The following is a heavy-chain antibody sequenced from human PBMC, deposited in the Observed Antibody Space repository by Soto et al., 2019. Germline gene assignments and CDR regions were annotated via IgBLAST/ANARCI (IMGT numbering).Heavy chain of an antibody. J-gene: IGHJ4*02. CDR2: ISYDGSNK. Sequence: PGGSLRLSCAASGFTFSSYGMHWVRQAPGKGLEWVAVISYDGSNKYYADSVKGRFTISRDNSKNTLYLQMNSLRAEDTAVYYCAKVGMRFGELFYFDYWGQGTLVTVSS. V-gene: IGHV3-30*18. CDR1: GFTFSSYG. D-gene: IGHD3-10*01. CDR3: AKVGMRFGELFYFDY.